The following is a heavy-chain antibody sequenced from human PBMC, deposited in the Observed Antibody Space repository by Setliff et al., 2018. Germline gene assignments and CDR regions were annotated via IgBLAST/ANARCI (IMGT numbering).Heavy chain of an antibody. CDR2: IYASWST. J-gene: IGHJ6*03. CDR1: GGSVNSGYDN. Sequence: LSLTCTVSGGSVNSGYDNWNWLRQPAGKGPEWIGHIYASWSTNYNPSLKSRVTISLDTSKNQFSLNLSSLTAADTAVYYCARVSGFQYMDVWGKGTTVTVSS. CDR3: ARVSGFQYMDV. D-gene: IGHD3-3*01. V-gene: IGHV4-61*09.